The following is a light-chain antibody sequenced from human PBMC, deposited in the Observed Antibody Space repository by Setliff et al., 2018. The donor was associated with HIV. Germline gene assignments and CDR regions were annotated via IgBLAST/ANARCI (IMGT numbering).Light chain of an antibody. CDR3: QGWDSSSDHHG. V-gene: IGLV3-21*04. J-gene: IGLJ1*01. Sequence: SSELTQPASVSVAPGKTARITCGGNNIGSKSVHWYQQKPGQAPVLVIYYDSDRPSGIPERFSGSNSGNTATLPISRFEAGDEADYYCQGWDSSSDHHGLGTGTKV. CDR2: YDS. CDR1: NIGSKS.